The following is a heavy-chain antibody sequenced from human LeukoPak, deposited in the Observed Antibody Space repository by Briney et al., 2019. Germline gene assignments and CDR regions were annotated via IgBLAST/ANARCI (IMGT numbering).Heavy chain of an antibody. J-gene: IGHJ6*03. V-gene: IGHV4-34*01. CDR2: INRVGKT. Sequence: PSETLSLTCDVNGGSFSGSTWNWIRQAPGKGLEWIGEINRVGKTNSDPSLKSRVTFSIDTSKNQFSLNLRSVTAADTAVYYCARGIVVIPGAISRSNTYYSYSYMDVWGKGTTVIVSS. CDR3: ARGIVVIPGAISRSNTYYSYSYMDV. CDR1: GGSFSGST. D-gene: IGHD2-2*01.